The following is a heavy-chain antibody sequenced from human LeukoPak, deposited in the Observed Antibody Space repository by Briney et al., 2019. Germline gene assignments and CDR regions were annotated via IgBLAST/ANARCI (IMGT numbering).Heavy chain of an antibody. Sequence: GGSLRLSCAASGFTFSDYYMSWIRQAPGKGLEWVAVISYDGSNKYYADSVKGRFTISRDNSKNTLYLQVNSLRAEDTAVYYCARDLTYHDILTGYSWGYIDYWGQGTLVTVSS. CDR2: ISYDGSNK. V-gene: IGHV3-30-3*01. D-gene: IGHD3-9*01. CDR1: GFTFSDYY. CDR3: ARDLTYHDILTGYSWGYIDY. J-gene: IGHJ4*02.